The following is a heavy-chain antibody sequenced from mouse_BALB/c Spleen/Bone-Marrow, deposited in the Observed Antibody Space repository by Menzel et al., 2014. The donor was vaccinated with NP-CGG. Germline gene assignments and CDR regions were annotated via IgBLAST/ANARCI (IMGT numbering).Heavy chain of an antibody. Sequence: EVNVVESGGGLVKPGGSLKLSCAASGFTFSDYYMYWVRQTPEKRLEWVATISDGGSYTYYPDSVKGRFTISRDNAKNNLYLQVSSLKSEDTAMYYCARGSSYSDYWGQGTTLTVSS. CDR1: GFTFSDYY. J-gene: IGHJ2*01. CDR3: ARGSSYSDY. D-gene: IGHD1-1*01. V-gene: IGHV5-4*02. CDR2: ISDGGSYT.